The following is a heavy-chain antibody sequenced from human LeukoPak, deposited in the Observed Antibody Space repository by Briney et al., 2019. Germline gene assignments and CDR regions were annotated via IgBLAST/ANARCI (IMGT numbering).Heavy chain of an antibody. D-gene: IGHD6-6*01. CDR2: IYYSGST. V-gene: IGHV4-59*01. J-gene: IGHJ3*02. Sequence: SETLSLTCTVSGGSISSYYWSWIRQPPGKGLEWIGYIYYSGSTNYDPSLKSRVTISVDTSKNQFSLKLSSVTAADTAVYYCARGGKAARLVDAFDIWGQGTMVTVSS. CDR1: GGSISSYY. CDR3: ARGGKAARLVDAFDI.